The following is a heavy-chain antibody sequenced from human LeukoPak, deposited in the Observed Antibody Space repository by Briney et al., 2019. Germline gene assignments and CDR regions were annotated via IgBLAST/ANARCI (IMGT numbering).Heavy chain of an antibody. CDR3: ARDNYYDSSGYPSLDGMDV. CDR2: IIPIFGTA. Sequence: ASVKVSCKASGGTFSSYAISWVRQAPGQGLEWMVGIIPIFGTANYAQKFQGRVTITADESTSTAYMELSSLRSEDTAVYYCARDNYYDSSGYPSLDGMDVWGQGTTVTVSS. J-gene: IGHJ6*02. D-gene: IGHD3-22*01. CDR1: GGTFSSYA. V-gene: IGHV1-69*13.